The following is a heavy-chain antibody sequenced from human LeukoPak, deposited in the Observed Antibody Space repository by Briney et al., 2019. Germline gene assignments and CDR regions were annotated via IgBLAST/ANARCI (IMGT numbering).Heavy chain of an antibody. D-gene: IGHD3-10*01. CDR3: ARGRRGYYGSGKASNNWFDP. CDR2: IYYSGTT. CDR1: GGSISYYY. V-gene: IGHV4-59*01. J-gene: IGHJ5*02. Sequence: PSETLSLTCTVSGGSISYYYWSWIRQSPGKGLEWIGYIYYSGTTNYNPSPKSRVTISVDTSKNQFSLQLRSVTAADTAVYYCARGRRGYYGSGKASNNWFDPWGQGTLVTVSS.